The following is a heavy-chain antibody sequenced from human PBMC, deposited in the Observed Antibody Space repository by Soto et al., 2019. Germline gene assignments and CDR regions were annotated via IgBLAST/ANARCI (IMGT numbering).Heavy chain of an antibody. CDR1: GYTFTSYA. CDR3: ARTKLRFVEWLVKSGRDAFDI. V-gene: IGHV1-3*01. D-gene: IGHD3-3*01. J-gene: IGHJ3*02. CDR2: INAGNGNT. Sequence: QVQLVQSGAEVKKPGASVKVSCKASGYTFTSYAMHWVRQAPGQRLEWMGWINAGNGNTKYSQKFQGRVTITRDTSASTAYLELSRLRSEDTAVYYCARTKLRFVEWLVKSGRDAFDIWGKGTIVTVSS.